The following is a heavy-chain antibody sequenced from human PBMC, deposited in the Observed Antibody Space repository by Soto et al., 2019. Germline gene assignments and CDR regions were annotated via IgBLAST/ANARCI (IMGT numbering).Heavy chain of an antibody. Sequence: PSETLSLTCTFSGGSISGYYWSWIRQPPGKGLEWIGYIYYSGSTNYNPSLKSRVTISLDTSKNQFSLKLSSVTAADTAVYYCARDLWGYCGTDCYPLDVWGQGTTVTVSS. CDR1: GGSISGYY. J-gene: IGHJ6*02. CDR3: ARDLWGYCGTDCYPLDV. CDR2: IYYSGST. D-gene: IGHD2-21*02. V-gene: IGHV4-59*01.